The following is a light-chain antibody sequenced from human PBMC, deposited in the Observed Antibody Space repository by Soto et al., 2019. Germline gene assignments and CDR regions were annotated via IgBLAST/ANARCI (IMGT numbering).Light chain of an antibody. CDR1: QTISHW. CDR3: QQFNTYLPT. J-gene: IGKJ4*01. CDR2: DAS. V-gene: IGKV1-5*01. Sequence: DIQMTQSPSTLSASVGDRVTITCRASQTISHWLAWYQQKPGKAPNLLIYDASTLQGGVPPRFSGSGSGTEFTLTISSLQPDDVATYYCQQFNTYLPTFGGGTKVEIK.